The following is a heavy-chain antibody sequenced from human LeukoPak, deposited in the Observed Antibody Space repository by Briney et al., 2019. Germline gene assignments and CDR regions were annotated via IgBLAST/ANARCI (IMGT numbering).Heavy chain of an antibody. J-gene: IGHJ4*02. D-gene: IGHD5-18*01. CDR3: ARDGYSYGHSFDY. Sequence: PSETLSLTCTVSGGSISSGTYYWSWIRQPAGKGLEWIGRIYTRGSTNYNPSLKSRVTISVGTSKNQFSLKLSSVTAADTAVYYCARDGYSYGHSFDYWGQGTLVTVSS. CDR2: IYTRGST. V-gene: IGHV4-61*02. CDR1: GGSISSGTYY.